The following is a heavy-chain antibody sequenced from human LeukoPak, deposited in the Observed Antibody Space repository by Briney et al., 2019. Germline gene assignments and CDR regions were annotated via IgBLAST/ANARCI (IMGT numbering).Heavy chain of an antibody. J-gene: IGHJ4*02. Sequence: GWSLRLSCAASGFTFSSYWMSWVRQAPGKRLEWVANIRQDGSVQNYVDSVKGRFTISRDNPKNSVYLQMSSLRAEDTAVYYCLVTTRSRGFDYWGQGTLVTVSS. CDR2: IRQDGSVQ. V-gene: IGHV3-7*01. D-gene: IGHD1/OR15-1a*01. CDR1: GFTFSSYW. CDR3: LVTTRSRGFDY.